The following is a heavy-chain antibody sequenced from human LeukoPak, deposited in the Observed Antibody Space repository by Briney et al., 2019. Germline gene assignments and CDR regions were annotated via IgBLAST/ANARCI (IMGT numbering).Heavy chain of an antibody. CDR2: VNPNNGAT. CDR3: ARDWDPYCSTSTCHSFDY. D-gene: IGHD2-2*01. V-gene: IGHV1-2*02. CDR1: GYTFTGHY. Sequence: ASVKVSCKASGYTFTGHYMHWVRQAPGQGLEWMGWVNPNNGATNFAQKFQGRVTMARDTSISTAYMEMSRLRADDTAVYYCARDWDPYCSTSTCHSFDYWGRGTLVTVSS. J-gene: IGHJ4*02.